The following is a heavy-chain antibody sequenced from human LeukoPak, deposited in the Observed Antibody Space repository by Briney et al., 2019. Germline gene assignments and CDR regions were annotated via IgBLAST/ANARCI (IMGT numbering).Heavy chain of an antibody. Sequence: GGSLRLSCAASAFTFSRNAMNWVRQAPGKGLEWVAAISGNGLGTYYADSVKGRFNISRDNSRNTLYLQMNSLRIEGTAFYYCAKDANYLRSSGYLIPIDFWGQGTLVTVSS. J-gene: IGHJ4*02. D-gene: IGHD3-22*01. V-gene: IGHV3-23*01. CDR2: ISGNGLGT. CDR3: AKDANYLRSSGYLIPIDF. CDR1: AFTFSRNA.